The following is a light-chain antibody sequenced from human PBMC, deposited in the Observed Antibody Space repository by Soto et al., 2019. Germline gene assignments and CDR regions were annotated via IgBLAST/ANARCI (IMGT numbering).Light chain of an antibody. Sequence: EIVLTQSPGTLSLSPGERATLSCRASQSVSSNYLAWYQQKPGQAPRLLIYGASSRATGIPDRFSGSGSGTDFTLTISRLEPEDFAVYYCQRYGSSPWTFGQGTQVE. CDR1: QSVSSNY. V-gene: IGKV3-20*01. J-gene: IGKJ1*01. CDR3: QRYGSSPWT. CDR2: GAS.